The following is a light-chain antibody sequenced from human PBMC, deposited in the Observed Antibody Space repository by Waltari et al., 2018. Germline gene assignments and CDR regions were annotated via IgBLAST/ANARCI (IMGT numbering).Light chain of an antibody. CDR1: QTIRTH. CDR3: QQSYSTPRT. Sequence: DIQMTQSPSSLSASVGDTVTVTCRASQTIRTHLTWYQQKPATAPKLLIYGGTTLQRGVPSRFSGSASGTDFTLTVSNLQPDDFAIYFCQQSYSTPRTFGQGTKVEIK. CDR2: GGT. V-gene: IGKV1-39*01. J-gene: IGKJ1*01.